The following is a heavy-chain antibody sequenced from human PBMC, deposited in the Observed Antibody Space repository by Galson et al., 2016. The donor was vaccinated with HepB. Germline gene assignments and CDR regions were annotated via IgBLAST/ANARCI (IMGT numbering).Heavy chain of an antibody. CDR3: ERVYEYCSSTNCYDY. V-gene: IGHV4-34*01. J-gene: IGHJ4*02. CDR1: GFPFNIYS. Sequence: LRLSCAASGFPFNIYSMNWVRQAPGKGLEWIGEISHSGSTNYNPSFKSRVTISVDTSKKQFSLKLSSVTAADTAVYYCERVYEYCSSTNCYDYWGQGTLVTVSS. CDR2: ISHSGST. D-gene: IGHD2-2*01.